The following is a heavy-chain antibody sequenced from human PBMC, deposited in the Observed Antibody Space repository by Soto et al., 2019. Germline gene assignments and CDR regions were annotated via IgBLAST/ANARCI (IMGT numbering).Heavy chain of an antibody. Sequence: QVQLVQSGAEVQKPGASVKVSCKASGYTFSDYYVHWVRQAPGQGLEWMGWISPKSGGTNYAQKFQGRVTMTRDTSIFTAYMELSRRRSDDTAVYYCTRNAFYYNSSGYHDGFDIWGQGTLVTVSS. J-gene: IGHJ3*02. CDR3: TRNAFYYNSSGYHDGFDI. D-gene: IGHD3-22*01. CDR2: ISPKSGGT. CDR1: GYTFSDYY. V-gene: IGHV1-2*02.